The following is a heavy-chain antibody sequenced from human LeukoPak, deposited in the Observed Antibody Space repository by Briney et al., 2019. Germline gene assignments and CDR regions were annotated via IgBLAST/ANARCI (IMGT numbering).Heavy chain of an antibody. V-gene: IGHV4-59*02. CDR2: VYYSGSA. Sequence: SETLSLTCTVSGDSVTTYYWSRIRQPPGKGLEWLGYVYYSGSATYNPSLKGRVTISVDTSKNQFSLRLSSVTAADTAAYYCARDGSNWSNDYYHGVDVWGQGTTVTVSS. CDR3: ARDGSNWSNDYYHGVDV. D-gene: IGHD4-11*01. J-gene: IGHJ6*02. CDR1: GDSVTTYY.